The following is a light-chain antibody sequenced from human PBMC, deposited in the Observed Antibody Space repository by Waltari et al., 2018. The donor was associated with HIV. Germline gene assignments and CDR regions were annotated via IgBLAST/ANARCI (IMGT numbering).Light chain of an antibody. CDR2: GAS. CDR1: QSVSSSY. Sequence: EIVLTQSPGTLSLSPGERATLSCRASQSVSSSYLAWYQQKPGQAPRLLILGASSRATGIPDRFSGSGSATDFTLTISRLEPEDFAVYYCQQYDDSAQYTFGQGTRLEIK. V-gene: IGKV3-20*01. CDR3: QQYDDSAQYT. J-gene: IGKJ2*01.